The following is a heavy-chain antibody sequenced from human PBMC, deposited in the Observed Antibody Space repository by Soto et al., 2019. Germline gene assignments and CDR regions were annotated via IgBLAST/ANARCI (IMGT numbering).Heavy chain of an antibody. V-gene: IGHV3-30*18. J-gene: IGHJ4*01. CDR1: GFTFRSYG. CDR2: ISYDGSNK. CDR3: AKWEIDY. D-gene: IGHD1-26*01. Sequence: PGGSLSLSCAASGFTFRSYGMHWVRQAPGKGLEWVAVISYDGSNKYYADSVKGRFTISRDNSKNTLYLQMNSLRAEDTAVYYSAKWEIDYWGHGTLVTISS.